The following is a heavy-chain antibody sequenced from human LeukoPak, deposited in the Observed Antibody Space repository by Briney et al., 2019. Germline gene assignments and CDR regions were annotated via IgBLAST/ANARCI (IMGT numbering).Heavy chain of an antibody. CDR1: GGTFSSYA. J-gene: IGHJ4*02. Sequence: SVKVSCKASGGTFSSYAISWVRQAPGQGLEWMGGIIPIFGTANYAQKFQGRVTITTDESTSTAYMELSSLRSEDTAVYYCARDQGHYYDSSGYHTFDYWGQGTLVTVSS. CDR3: ARDQGHYYDSSGYHTFDY. V-gene: IGHV1-69*05. D-gene: IGHD3-22*01. CDR2: IIPIFGTA.